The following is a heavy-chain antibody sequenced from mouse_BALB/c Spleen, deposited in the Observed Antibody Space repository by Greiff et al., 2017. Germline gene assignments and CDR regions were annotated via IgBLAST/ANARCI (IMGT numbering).Heavy chain of an antibody. Sequence: VKLQQSGAELMKPGASVKISCKATGYTFSSYWIEWVKQRPGHGLEWIGEILPGSGSTNYNEKFKGKATFTADTSSNTAYMQLSSLTSEDSAVYYCARKGRAMDYWGQGTSVTVSS. CDR1: GYTFSSYW. CDR2: ILPGSGST. J-gene: IGHJ4*01. CDR3: ARKGRAMDY. V-gene: IGHV1-9*01.